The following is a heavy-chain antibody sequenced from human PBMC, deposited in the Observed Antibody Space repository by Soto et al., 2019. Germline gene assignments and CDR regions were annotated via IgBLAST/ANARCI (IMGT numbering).Heavy chain of an antibody. CDR2: IIPIFGTA. CDR1: GGTFSSYA. J-gene: IGHJ3*02. Sequence: QVQLVQSGAEVKKPGSSVKVSCKASGGTFSSYAISWVRQAPGQGLEWMGGIIPIFGTANYAQKFQGRVTITADESTSTAYMELSGLRSEDTDVYYCARRYCSSTSCYPDAFDIWGQGTMVTVSS. D-gene: IGHD2-2*01. CDR3: ARRYCSSTSCYPDAFDI. V-gene: IGHV1-69*01.